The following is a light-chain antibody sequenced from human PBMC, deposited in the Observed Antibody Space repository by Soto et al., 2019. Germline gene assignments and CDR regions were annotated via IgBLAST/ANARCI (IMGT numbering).Light chain of an antibody. V-gene: IGKV1-39*01. Sequence: IQMTQSPSSLSASVEDRVIITCRASQSISNHLNWYQQKPGKAPKLLIFAASSLQSGVPSRFSGSRSGPDFTLTISSLQPEDFATYYCQQSYSSPPTFGQGTTVDIK. CDR2: AAS. CDR3: QQSYSSPPT. CDR1: QSISNH. J-gene: IGKJ1*01.